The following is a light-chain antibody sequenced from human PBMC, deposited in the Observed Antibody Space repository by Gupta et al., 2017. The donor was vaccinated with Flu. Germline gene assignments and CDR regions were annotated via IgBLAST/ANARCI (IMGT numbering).Light chain of an antibody. CDR2: KAS. Sequence: DIQMTQSPSTLSASVGDRVTITCRANQSISIWLAWYQQKPGKAPKLLIYKASALESGVPSRFSGSGSGAEFTLTITGLQPDDFATYYCQQYKSYSYTFGQGTKLDIK. V-gene: IGKV1-5*03. J-gene: IGKJ2*01. CDR3: QQYKSYSYT. CDR1: QSISIW.